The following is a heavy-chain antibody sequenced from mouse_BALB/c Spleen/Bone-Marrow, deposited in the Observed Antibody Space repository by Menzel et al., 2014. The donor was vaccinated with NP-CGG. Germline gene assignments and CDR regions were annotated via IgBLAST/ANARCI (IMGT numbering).Heavy chain of an antibody. CDR2: IDPANGNT. CDR1: GFNIKDTY. D-gene: IGHD3-1*01. J-gene: IGHJ3*01. CDR3: ARRAARATGFAY. V-gene: IGHV14-3*02. Sequence: EVQLQQSGAELVKPGASVKLSCTASGFNIKDTYMHWVKLRPEQGLEWIGRIDPANGNTKYDPKFQGKATITADTSSNTAYLQLSSLTSEDTAVYYCARRAARATGFAYRGQGTLVTVSA.